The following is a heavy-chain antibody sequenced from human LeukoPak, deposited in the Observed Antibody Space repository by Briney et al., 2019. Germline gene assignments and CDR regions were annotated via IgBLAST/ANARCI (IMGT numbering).Heavy chain of an antibody. V-gene: IGHV4-38-2*02. CDR2: IYHSGST. Sequence: SETLSLTCTVSGYSISTGYYWGWIRQPPGKGLEWIGSIYHSGSTYYNPSLKSRVTISVDTSKNRFSLKLSSVTAADTAVYYCARLYYYDSSGYPYWGQGTLVTVSS. CDR3: ARLYYYDSSGYPY. J-gene: IGHJ4*02. CDR1: GYSISTGYY. D-gene: IGHD3-22*01.